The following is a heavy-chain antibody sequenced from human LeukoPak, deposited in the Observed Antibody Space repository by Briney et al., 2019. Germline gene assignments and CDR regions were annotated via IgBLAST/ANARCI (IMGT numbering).Heavy chain of an antibody. CDR3: ARGAYYNVLTGFKSRFLGFDY. D-gene: IGHD3-9*01. V-gene: IGHV3-30*02. CDR2: IRYDGSNK. J-gene: IGHJ4*02. CDR1: GFTFSSYG. Sequence: GGSLRLSCAASGFTFSSYGMHWVRQAPGKGLEWVTFIRYDGSNKYYADSVKGRFTISRDNSKHTLYLQMNSLRAEDTAVYYCARGAYYNVLTGFKSRFLGFDYWGQGTLVTVSS.